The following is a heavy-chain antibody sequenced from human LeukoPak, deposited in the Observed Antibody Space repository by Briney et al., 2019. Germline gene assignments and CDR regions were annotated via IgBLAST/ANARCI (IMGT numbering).Heavy chain of an antibody. D-gene: IGHD2-2*01. CDR1: GYTFASHG. V-gene: IGHV1-18*01. J-gene: IGHJ4*02. Sequence: PSVKVSCKASGYTFASHGISWVRHAPGQGLEWVGWIGGYNGDTNYAQKFQSRVTISPHTFTNMAYMELRSLTSDDTAVYYCARVGAYCTSTSCLDYWGQGTLVTVSS. CDR3: ARVGAYCTSTSCLDY. CDR2: IGGYNGDT.